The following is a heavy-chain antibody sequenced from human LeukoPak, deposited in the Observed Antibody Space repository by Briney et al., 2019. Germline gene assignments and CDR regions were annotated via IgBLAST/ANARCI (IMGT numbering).Heavy chain of an antibody. Sequence: GGSLRLSCAASGFTFSSYWMHWVRQAPGKGLVWVSRINTDGSSTSYADSVKGRFTISRDNAKNTLYLQMNSLRAEDTAVYYCARVGATIDPFDYWGQGTLVTVSS. J-gene: IGHJ4*02. CDR1: GFTFSSYW. CDR3: ARVGATIDPFDY. CDR2: INTDGSST. D-gene: IGHD1-26*01. V-gene: IGHV3-74*01.